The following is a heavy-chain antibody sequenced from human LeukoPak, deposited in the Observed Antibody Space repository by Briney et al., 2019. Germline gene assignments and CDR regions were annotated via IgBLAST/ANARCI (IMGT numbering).Heavy chain of an antibody. CDR2: ISYDGSNK. D-gene: IGHD3-22*01. CDR1: GFTFSSYA. Sequence: GGSLRLSCAASGFTFSSYAMHWVRQAPGKGLEWVAVISYDGSNKYYADSVKGRFTISRDNSKNTLYLQMNSLRAKDTAVYYCAKRKYDSSVSYSLLDYWGQGSLVTVSS. J-gene: IGHJ4*02. CDR3: AKRKYDSSVSYSLLDY. V-gene: IGHV3-30*04.